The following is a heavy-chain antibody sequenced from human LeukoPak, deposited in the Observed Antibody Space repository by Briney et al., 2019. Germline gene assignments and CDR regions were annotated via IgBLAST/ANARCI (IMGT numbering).Heavy chain of an antibody. D-gene: IGHD3-10*01. V-gene: IGHV3-7*01. Sequence: GGSLRLSCAASGFTFSSYWMSWVRQAPGKGLEWVANIKQDGSEKYYVDSVKGRFTISRDNAKNSLYLQMNSLRAEDTAVYYCARDIGDYYGLGSSDYWGQGTLVTVSS. J-gene: IGHJ4*02. CDR2: IKQDGSEK. CDR1: GFTFSSYW. CDR3: ARDIGDYYGLGSSDY.